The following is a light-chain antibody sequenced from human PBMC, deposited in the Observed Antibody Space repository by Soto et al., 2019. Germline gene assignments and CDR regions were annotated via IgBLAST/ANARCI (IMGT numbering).Light chain of an antibody. CDR1: QSVSSY. V-gene: IGKV3-11*01. J-gene: IGKJ2*01. CDR2: GAS. Sequence: EIVLTQSPATLSLSPGERATLSCRASQSVSSYLAWYQQKPGQTPRLLIYGASKRATGIPARFTGSGSGTDFTLTISSREPEDVAVYYCQHRGEWPRTFGQGTKLEIK. CDR3: QHRGEWPRT.